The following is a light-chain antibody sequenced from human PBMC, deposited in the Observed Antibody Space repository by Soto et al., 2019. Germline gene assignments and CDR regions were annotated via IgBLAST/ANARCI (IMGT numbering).Light chain of an antibody. V-gene: IGKV1-5*03. CDR1: QSISSW. Sequence: DIQMTQSPSTLSASVGDRVTITCRASQSISSWLAWYQQKPGKAPKLLIYKASSLESGVPSRFSGSGSGTEFTLSISSLQPDDVATYHCQQYKSYPWTFGQGTKVEIK. J-gene: IGKJ1*01. CDR3: QQYKSYPWT. CDR2: KAS.